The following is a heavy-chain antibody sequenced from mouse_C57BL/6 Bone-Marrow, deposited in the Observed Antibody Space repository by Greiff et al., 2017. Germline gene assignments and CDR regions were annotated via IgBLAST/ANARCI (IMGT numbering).Heavy chain of an antibody. J-gene: IGHJ4*01. Sequence: QVQLKESGAELARPGASVKLSCKASGYTFTSYGISWVKQRTGQGLEWIGEIYPRSGNTYYNEKFKGKATLTADKSSSTAYMELRSLTSEDASVYFLSRGGRYGYAMDYWGQGTSVTVSS. CDR1: GYTFTSYG. D-gene: IGHD2-12*01. V-gene: IGHV1-81*01. CDR2: IYPRSGNT. CDR3: SRGGRYGYAMDY.